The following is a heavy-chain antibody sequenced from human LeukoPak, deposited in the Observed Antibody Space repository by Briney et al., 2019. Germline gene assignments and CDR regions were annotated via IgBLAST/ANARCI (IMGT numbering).Heavy chain of an antibody. CDR2: INHSGST. D-gene: IGHD2-15*01. CDR1: GGSFSGYY. Sequence: PSETLSLTCAVYGGSFSGYYWSWIRQPPGKGLEWIGEINHSGSTNYNPSLKSRVTISVDTSKNQFSLKLSSVPAADTAVYYCAREPVYCSGGSCYSLRVWGAFDIWGQGTMVTVSS. CDR3: AREPVYCSGGSCYSLRVWGAFDI. J-gene: IGHJ3*02. V-gene: IGHV4-34*01.